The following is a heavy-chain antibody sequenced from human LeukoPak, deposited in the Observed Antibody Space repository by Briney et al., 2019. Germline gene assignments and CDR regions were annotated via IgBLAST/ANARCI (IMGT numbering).Heavy chain of an antibody. D-gene: IGHD3-22*01. CDR3: ARHPYNYDTSVYYFFDY. CDR2: IYYSGST. Sequence: PSETLSLTCTVSGGSISSYDWRWIRQPPGKGLEWIGYIYYSGSTNYNPSLKSRVTISVDTYKNQVSLKLSSVTAADTAVYYCARHPYNYDTSVYYFFDYWGQGTLVTVSA. V-gene: IGHV4-59*08. J-gene: IGHJ4*02. CDR1: GGSISSYD.